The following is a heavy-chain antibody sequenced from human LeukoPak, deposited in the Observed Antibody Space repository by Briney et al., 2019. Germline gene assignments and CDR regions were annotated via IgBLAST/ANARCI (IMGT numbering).Heavy chain of an antibody. CDR3: ARDPRYSYGFN. CDR1: GGSFSGYY. J-gene: IGHJ4*02. V-gene: IGHV4-34*01. D-gene: IGHD5-18*01. Sequence: SETLSLTCAAYGGSFSGYYWSWIRQPPGKGLEWIGEINHSGSTNYNPSPKSRVTISVDTSKNQFSLKLSSVTAADTAVYYCARDPRYSYGFNWGQGTLVTVSS. CDR2: INHSGST.